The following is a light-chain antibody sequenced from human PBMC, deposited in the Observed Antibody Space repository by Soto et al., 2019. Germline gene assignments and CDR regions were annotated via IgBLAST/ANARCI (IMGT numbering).Light chain of an antibody. CDR3: CSYEGSSTFYV. CDR2: EVS. Sequence: QSVLTQPASVSGSPGQSITISCTGTSSDVGSYNLVSWYQQHPGKAPKLMIYEVSKWPSGVSNRFSGSKSGNTASLTISGLQAEDEADYYRCSYEGSSTFYVFGTGTKVTVL. V-gene: IGLV2-23*02. CDR1: SSDVGSYNL. J-gene: IGLJ1*01.